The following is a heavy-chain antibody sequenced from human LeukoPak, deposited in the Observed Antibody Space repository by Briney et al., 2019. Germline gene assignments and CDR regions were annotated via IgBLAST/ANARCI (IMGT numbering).Heavy chain of an antibody. D-gene: IGHD2/OR15-2a*01. CDR3: TGGSDEVLSGEYYYYMDV. J-gene: IGHJ6*03. V-gene: IGHV3-7*01. CDR1: GFTTHYW. CDR2: IDRDGRVQ. Sequence: GGALRLFCTTSGFTTHYWLNLVRQSPGKALEWVANIDRDGRVQHYVDSVEGRFTISRDSAKNSLALQMHSLRAEDTAVYYCTGGSDEVLSGEYYYYMDVWGTGTTVIVSS.